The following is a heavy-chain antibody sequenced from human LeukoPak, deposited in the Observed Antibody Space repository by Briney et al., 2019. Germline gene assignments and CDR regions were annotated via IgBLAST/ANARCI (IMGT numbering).Heavy chain of an antibody. CDR2: INPNSGGT. D-gene: IGHD1-20*01. CDR3: AREGQSNWNDINY. Sequence: ASVNVSCKASGYTFTSYGISWVRQAPGQGLEWMGWINPNSGGTNYAQKFQGRVTMTRDTSISTAYMELSRLRSDDTAVYYCAREGQSNWNDINYWGQGTLVTVS. CDR1: GYTFTSYG. J-gene: IGHJ4*02. V-gene: IGHV1-2*02.